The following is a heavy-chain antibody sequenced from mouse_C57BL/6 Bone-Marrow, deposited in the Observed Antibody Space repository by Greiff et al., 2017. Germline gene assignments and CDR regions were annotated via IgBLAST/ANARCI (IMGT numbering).Heavy chain of an antibody. D-gene: IGHD1-1*01. CDR3: ARHEEAAGVGAMDY. V-gene: IGHV1-62-2*01. CDR1: GYTFTEYT. CDR2: FYPGSGSI. J-gene: IGHJ4*01. Sequence: VQLQQSGAELVKPGASVKLSCKASGYTFTEYTIHWVKQRSGQGLEWLGWFYPGSGSIKSNENFKDKATLTADKSSSRVYMELSRLTSEDAAVYFCARHEEAAGVGAMDYWGQGTSVTVSS.